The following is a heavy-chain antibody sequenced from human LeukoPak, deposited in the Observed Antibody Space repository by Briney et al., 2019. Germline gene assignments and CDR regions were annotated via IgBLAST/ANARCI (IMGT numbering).Heavy chain of an antibody. D-gene: IGHD3-3*01. CDR2: IIGSGVST. Sequence: PGGSQRLACAASGFTFSSYAMTWVRQAPGKGLECVSAIIGSGVSTYYADSVKGRFSVSRDNSKNTLYLQMNSLRPEDTAVYYCAKGIGPNYDFWSGSDNFYYYGLDVWGQGTTVTVSS. CDR1: GFTFSSYA. J-gene: IGHJ6*02. CDR3: AKGIGPNYDFWSGSDNFYYYGLDV. V-gene: IGHV3-23*01.